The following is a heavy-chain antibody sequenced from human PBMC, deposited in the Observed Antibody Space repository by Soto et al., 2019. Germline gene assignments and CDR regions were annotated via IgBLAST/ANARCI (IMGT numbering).Heavy chain of an antibody. J-gene: IGHJ4*02. CDR2: IIPVLGPA. Sequence: QVLLVQSGAEVKKPGSSVKVSCKASGGTVRKYAISWVRQAPGQGLEWMGGIIPVLGPANYAQRLQGRVKITADRSTNTAYMELNSLRSEDTAVYYWARGPTSWEIDSWGQGTLVTVSS. CDR3: ARGPTSWEIDS. V-gene: IGHV1-69*06. CDR1: GGTVRKYA. D-gene: IGHD1-26*01.